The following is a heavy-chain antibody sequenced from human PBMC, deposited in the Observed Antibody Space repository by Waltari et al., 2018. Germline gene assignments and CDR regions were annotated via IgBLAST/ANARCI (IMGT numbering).Heavy chain of an antibody. Sequence: EVQLVESGGGLVQPGGSLRLSCAASGFTIRNYAMGWVRQVPGKGLEWVSALRHIGGDTHYADSVKGRFTISSDNSKNTLFLQLNSLRVEDTAVYFCAKTLSDPSVGGLDVWGQGTPVTVSS. CDR3: AKTLSDPSVGGLDV. CDR1: GFTIRNYA. V-gene: IGHV3-23*04. J-gene: IGHJ6*02. D-gene: IGHD1-26*01. CDR2: LRHIGGDT.